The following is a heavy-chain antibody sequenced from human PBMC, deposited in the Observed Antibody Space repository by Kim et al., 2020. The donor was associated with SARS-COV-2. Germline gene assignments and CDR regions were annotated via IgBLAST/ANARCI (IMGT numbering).Heavy chain of an antibody. J-gene: IGHJ4*02. CDR3: AILSYWATDERFLFREDERDY. CDR2: INAGNGNT. V-gene: IGHV1-3*01. CDR1: GYTFTSYA. D-gene: IGHD3-3*01. Sequence: ASVKVSCKASGYTFTSYAMHWVRQAPGQRLEWMGWINAGNGNTKYSQKFQGRVTITRDTSASTAYMELSSLRSEDTAVYYCAILSYWATDERFLFREDERDYCGQGTLVTVSS.